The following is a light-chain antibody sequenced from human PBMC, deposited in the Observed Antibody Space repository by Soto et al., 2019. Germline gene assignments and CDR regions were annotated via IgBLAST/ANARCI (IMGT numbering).Light chain of an antibody. Sequence: QSALTQPASVSGSPGQSITISCTGTSSDVGGYNYVSWYQQHPGKAPKLMIYEVNNRPSGVSNRFSGSRSGNTASLTISGLQSEDEADYYCSSYTLTTTWVFGGGTKLTVL. CDR3: SSYTLTTTWV. CDR1: SSDVGGYNY. V-gene: IGLV2-14*01. J-gene: IGLJ3*02. CDR2: EVN.